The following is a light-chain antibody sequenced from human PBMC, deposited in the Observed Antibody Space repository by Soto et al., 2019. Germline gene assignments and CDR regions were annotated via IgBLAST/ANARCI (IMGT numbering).Light chain of an antibody. CDR3: QQYGTSPRT. Sequence: EIVLTQSPGTLSLSQGERATLSCRASQSISSSHLAWYQQKPGQAPRLLIYGASNRATGIPDRFSGSGSGTDFTLTISRLEPEDFSVYYCQQYGTSPRTFGQGTKVELK. CDR2: GAS. CDR1: QSISSSH. J-gene: IGKJ1*01. V-gene: IGKV3-20*01.